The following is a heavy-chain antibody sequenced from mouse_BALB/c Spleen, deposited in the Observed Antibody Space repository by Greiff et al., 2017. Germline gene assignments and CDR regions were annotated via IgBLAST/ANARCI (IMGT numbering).Heavy chain of an antibody. CDR1: GYSITSGYF. CDR2: ISYDGSN. J-gene: IGHJ3*01. V-gene: IGHV3-6*02. Sequence: EVQLQQSGPGLVKPSQSLSLTCSVTGYSITSGYFWNLIRQFPGNKLEWMGYISYDGSNNYNPSLKNRISITRDTSKNQFFLKLNSVTTEDTATYYCAIYYGSSSDWFAYWGQGTLVTVSA. D-gene: IGHD1-1*01. CDR3: AIYYGSSSDWFAY.